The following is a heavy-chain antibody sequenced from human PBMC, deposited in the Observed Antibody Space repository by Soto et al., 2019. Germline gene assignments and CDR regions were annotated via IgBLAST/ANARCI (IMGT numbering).Heavy chain of an antibody. CDR2: IIPVFGTS. V-gene: IGHV1-69*01. D-gene: IGHD3-10*01. CDR1: GGTFSSYA. CDR3: ARGLHATSGSYYFDS. Sequence: QEQLVQSGTEMRKPGSSVNVPCRASGGTFSSYALGWVRQAPGQGLEWMGGIIPVFGTSYTAQKFQGRVTITAVESTGTAYMELSSLRVEDTAVYFCARGLHATSGSYYFDSWGQGTLVTVSS. J-gene: IGHJ4*02.